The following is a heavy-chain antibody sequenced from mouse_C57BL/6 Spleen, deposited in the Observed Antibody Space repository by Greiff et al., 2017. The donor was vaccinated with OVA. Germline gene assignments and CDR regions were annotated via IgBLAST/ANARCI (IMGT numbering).Heavy chain of an antibody. Sequence: EAGGGLVQPKGSLKLSCAASGFSFNTYAMNWVRQAPGKGLEWVARIRSKSNNYATYYADSVKDRFTISRDDSESMLYLQMNNLKTEDTAMYYCVRGLDYAMDYWGQGTSVTVSS. CDR3: VRGLDYAMDY. CDR2: IRSKSNNYAT. CDR1: GFSFNTYA. V-gene: IGHV10-1*01. J-gene: IGHJ4*01.